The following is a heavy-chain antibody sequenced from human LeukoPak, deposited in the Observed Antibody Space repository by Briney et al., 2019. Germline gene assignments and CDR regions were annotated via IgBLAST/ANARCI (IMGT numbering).Heavy chain of an antibody. Sequence: GGSLRLSCAVSGYIFSDHYIGWVRQAPGKGLEWVGHTKNKAENFATEYAASVIGRFTISRDDSTNSVFLQMNSLKTDDTAVYYCTRWRSGVSDWGQGTLVTVSS. CDR2: TKNKAENFAT. J-gene: IGHJ4*02. CDR3: TRWRSGVSD. CDR1: GYIFSDHY. D-gene: IGHD3-3*01. V-gene: IGHV3-72*01.